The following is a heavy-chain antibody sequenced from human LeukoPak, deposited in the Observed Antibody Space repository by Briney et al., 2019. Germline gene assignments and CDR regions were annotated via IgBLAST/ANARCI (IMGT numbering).Heavy chain of an antibody. V-gene: IGHV5-51*01. Sequence: GESLQISCKGSGYSFTSYWNGWVRQMPGKGLEWMGIIYPGDSDTRYSPSFQGQVTISADKSISTAYLQWSSLKASDTAMYYCARWQQLADNDAFDIWGQGTMVTVSS. CDR3: ARWQQLADNDAFDI. CDR1: GYSFTSYW. J-gene: IGHJ3*02. CDR2: IYPGDSDT. D-gene: IGHD6-13*01.